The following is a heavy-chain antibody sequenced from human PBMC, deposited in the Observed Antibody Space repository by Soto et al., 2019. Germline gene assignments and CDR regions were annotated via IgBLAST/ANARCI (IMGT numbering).Heavy chain of an antibody. Sequence: GGSLRLSCAASGFRFEDYAMHWVRQAPGKGLEWVSGISWNSGSIGYADSVKGRFTISRDNAKNPLYLQMNSLRPEDTALYYCEKEYSGSGGPFDYWGQGILVTVSS. CDR2: ISWNSGSI. CDR1: GFRFEDYA. J-gene: IGHJ4*02. CDR3: EKEYSGSGGPFDY. V-gene: IGHV3-9*01. D-gene: IGHD6-6*01.